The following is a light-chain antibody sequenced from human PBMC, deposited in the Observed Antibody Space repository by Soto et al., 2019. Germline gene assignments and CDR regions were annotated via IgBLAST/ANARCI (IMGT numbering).Light chain of an antibody. Sequence: EIVMTQSPVTLSVSPGERATLSCRASQTVSSSLAWYRQKPGQSPRLLIYGASPRATGIPDRFSGSGSGTDFTLTISRLEPDDFAVYYCQHNGRTFGQGTKVEIK. J-gene: IGKJ1*01. CDR3: QHNGRT. CDR2: GAS. CDR1: QTVSSS. V-gene: IGKV3D-15*01.